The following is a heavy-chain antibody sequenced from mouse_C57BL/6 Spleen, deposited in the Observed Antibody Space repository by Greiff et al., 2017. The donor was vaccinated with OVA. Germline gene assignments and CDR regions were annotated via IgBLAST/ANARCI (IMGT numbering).Heavy chain of an antibody. CDR1: GYSITSGYY. V-gene: IGHV3-6*01. Sequence: EVQLVESGPGLVKPSQSLSLTCSVTGYSITSGYYWNWIRQFPGNKLEWMGYISYDGSNNYNPSLKNRISITRDTSKNQFFLKLNSVTTEDTATYYCAREDGYYLDYWGQGTSVTVSS. CDR3: AREDGYYLDY. J-gene: IGHJ4*01. D-gene: IGHD2-3*01. CDR2: ISYDGSN.